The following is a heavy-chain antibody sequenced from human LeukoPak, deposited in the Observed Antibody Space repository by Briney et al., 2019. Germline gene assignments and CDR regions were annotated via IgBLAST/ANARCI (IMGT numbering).Heavy chain of an antibody. Sequence: TGGTLRLSCEASGFTFSTYGINWVRQAPGKGLEWVSAISGSGGSTYYVDSVKGRFTISRDNSKNTLYLQMNSLRAEDTAVYYCAKSGRAVRGVPFDYWGQGTLVTVSS. V-gene: IGHV3-23*01. CDR3: AKSGRAVRGVPFDY. D-gene: IGHD3-10*01. J-gene: IGHJ4*02. CDR1: GFTFSTYG. CDR2: ISGSGGST.